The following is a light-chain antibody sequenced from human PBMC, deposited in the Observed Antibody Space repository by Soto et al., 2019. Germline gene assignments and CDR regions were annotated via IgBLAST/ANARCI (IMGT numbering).Light chain of an antibody. CDR3: QQYDSIPFT. V-gene: IGKV1-33*01. CDR1: QDISKY. CDR2: DAS. J-gene: IGKJ3*01. Sequence: DIQMTQSPSSLSASVGDRVTITCQASQDISKYLNWYQQKPGEAPKLLIYDASNLEAGVPSRFSGTGSGTFYTFTISSLHPEDFATYHCQQYDSIPFTFGPGTKVEIK.